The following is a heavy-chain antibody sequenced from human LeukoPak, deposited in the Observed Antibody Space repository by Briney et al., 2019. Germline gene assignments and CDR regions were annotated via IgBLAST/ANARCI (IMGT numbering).Heavy chain of an antibody. V-gene: IGHV4-59*01. J-gene: IGHJ4*02. CDR3: ARGVVVVVAATPEYYFDY. D-gene: IGHD2-15*01. CDR1: GGSFSGYY. Sequence: SETLSLTCAVYGGSFSGYYWSWIRQPPGKGLEWIGYIYYSGSTNYNPSLKSRVTISVDTSKNQFSLKLSSVTAADTAVYYCARGVVVVVAATPEYYFDYWGQGTLVTVSS. CDR2: IYYSGST.